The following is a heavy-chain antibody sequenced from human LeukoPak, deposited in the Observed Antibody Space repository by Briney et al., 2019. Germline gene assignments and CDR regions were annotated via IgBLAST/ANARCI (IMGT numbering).Heavy chain of an antibody. Sequence: SVKVSSKASGGTFSSYAISWVRQAPGQGLEWMGRIIPILGIANYAQKFQGRVTITADKSTSTAYMELSSLRSEDTAVYYCARTPVDYDFWSGFGGYWFDPWGQGTLVTVSS. D-gene: IGHD3-3*01. V-gene: IGHV1-69*04. CDR2: IIPILGIA. CDR3: ARTPVDYDFWSGFGGYWFDP. J-gene: IGHJ5*02. CDR1: GGTFSSYA.